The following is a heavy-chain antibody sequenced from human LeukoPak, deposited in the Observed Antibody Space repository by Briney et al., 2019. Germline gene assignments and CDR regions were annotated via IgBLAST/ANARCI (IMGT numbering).Heavy chain of an antibody. J-gene: IGHJ4*02. CDR3: ARDAPDGGVSKFDY. D-gene: IGHD3-3*01. V-gene: IGHV7-4-1*02. CDR2: INSNTGKP. Sequence: ASVKVSCKASGYSFSDYAVNWVRQAPGQGLEWMGWINSNTGKPRYAQGFPGRFVFSWDKSVNTAYLQISSVKTEDTAVYYCARDAPDGGVSKFDYWGQGTLVTVSS. CDR1: GYSFSDYA.